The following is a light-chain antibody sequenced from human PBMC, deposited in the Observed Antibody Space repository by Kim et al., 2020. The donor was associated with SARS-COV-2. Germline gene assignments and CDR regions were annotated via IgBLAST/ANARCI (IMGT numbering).Light chain of an antibody. CDR3: QQYSGYSRT. V-gene: IGKV1-5*03. CDR2: KAS. CDR1: QNIDTW. J-gene: IGKJ1*01. Sequence: ASVGDRVTITCRASQNIDTWLAWYQQKLWKAPNLLIYKASTLERGVPSRFSGSGSGTEFTLTIGCLQPDDFATYYCQQYSGYSRTFGQGTKVDIK.